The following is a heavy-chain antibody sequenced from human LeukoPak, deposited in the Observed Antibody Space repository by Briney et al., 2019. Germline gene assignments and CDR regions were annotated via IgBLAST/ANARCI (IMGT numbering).Heavy chain of an antibody. CDR3: ARESRYYYDSSDYYGNYYYYGMDV. CDR1: GYTFTSYG. J-gene: IGHJ6*02. D-gene: IGHD3-22*01. CDR2: ISAYNGNT. V-gene: IGHV1-18*03. Sequence: ASVKVSCKASGYTFTSYGISWVRQAPGQGLEWMGWISAYNGNTNYPQKLQDRVTMTTDTSTSTAYMELRSLRSDDMAVYYCARESRYYYDSSDYYGNYYYYGMDVWGRGTTVTVSS.